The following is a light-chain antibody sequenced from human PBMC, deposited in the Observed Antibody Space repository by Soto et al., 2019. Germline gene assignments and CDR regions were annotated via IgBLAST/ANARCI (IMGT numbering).Light chain of an antibody. Sequence: QSALTQPASVSGSPGQSITISCTGTSRDIGAYNSVSWYQKHPGKAPKLMIYEVSNRPSGVSNRFSGSKSGNTASLTISGLQAEDEADYYCNSFTTSTSYVFGTGTKVTVL. CDR1: SRDIGAYNS. V-gene: IGLV2-14*01. J-gene: IGLJ1*01. CDR3: NSFTTSTSYV. CDR2: EVS.